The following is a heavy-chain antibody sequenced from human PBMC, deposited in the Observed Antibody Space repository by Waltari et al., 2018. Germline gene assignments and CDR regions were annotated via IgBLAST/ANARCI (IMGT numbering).Heavy chain of an antibody. D-gene: IGHD1-1*01. J-gene: IGHJ4*02. CDR1: GFTVSSNY. Sequence: EVQLVESGGGLIQSGGSLRLSCAASGFTVSSNYMSWVRQAPGKGLEWVSVIYSGGSTYCADSVKGRITISRDNSKNKLLLQMNSLRAEDTAVYYCARDWVGGTPFGYWGQGTLVIVSS. CDR2: IYSGGST. V-gene: IGHV3-53*01. CDR3: ARDWVGGTPFGY.